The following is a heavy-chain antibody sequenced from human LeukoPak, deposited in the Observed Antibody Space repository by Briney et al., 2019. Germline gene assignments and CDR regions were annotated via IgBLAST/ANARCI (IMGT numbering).Heavy chain of an antibody. CDR3: ARDHRSQWLGLDY. V-gene: IGHV4-31*02. J-gene: IGHJ4*02. CDR2: IYYSGST. CDR1: GSXXXXGYY. D-gene: IGHD6-19*01. Sequence: GSXXXXGYYWSWIRQHPGKGLEWIGYIYYSGSTYYNPSLKSRVTISVDTSKNQFSLKLSSVTAADTAVYYCARDHRSQWLGLDYWGQGTLVTVSS.